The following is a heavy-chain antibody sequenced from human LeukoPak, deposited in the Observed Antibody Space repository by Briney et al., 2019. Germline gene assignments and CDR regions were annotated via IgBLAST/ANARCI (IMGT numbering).Heavy chain of an antibody. J-gene: IGHJ4*02. D-gene: IGHD3-22*01. Sequence: SETLSLTCTVSGYSISSGYYWGWIRPPPGKGLEWIGEINHSGSTNYNPSLKSRVTISVDTSKNQFSLKLSSVTAADTAVYYCARRYRRITMIVVVIRSSGYFDYWGQGTLVTVSS. CDR2: INHSGST. V-gene: IGHV4-38-2*02. CDR1: GYSISSGYY. CDR3: ARRYRRITMIVVVIRSSGYFDY.